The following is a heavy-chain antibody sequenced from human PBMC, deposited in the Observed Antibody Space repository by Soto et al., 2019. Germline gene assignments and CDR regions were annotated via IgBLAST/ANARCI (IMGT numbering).Heavy chain of an antibody. CDR3: ARSQGSSTSLEIYYYYYYGMDV. CDR2: IIPISGTA. J-gene: IGHJ6*02. D-gene: IGHD2-2*01. V-gene: IGHV1-69*01. CDR1: GGTFSSYA. Sequence: QVQLVQSGAEVKKPGSSVKVSRKASGGTFSSYAISWVRQAPGQGLEWMGGIIPISGTANYEQKFQGRVTITADESTSTAYMELSSLRSEDTAVYYCARSQGSSTSLEIYYYYYYGMDVWGQGTTVTVSS.